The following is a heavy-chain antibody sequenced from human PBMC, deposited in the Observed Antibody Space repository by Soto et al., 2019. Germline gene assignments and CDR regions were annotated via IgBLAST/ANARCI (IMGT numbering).Heavy chain of an antibody. V-gene: IGHV3-30*18. D-gene: IGHD3-22*01. CDR2: ISYDGSNK. J-gene: IGHJ6*02. CDR1: GFTFSSYG. CDR3: AKDRLLGKSGYYLYYYYYGMDV. Sequence: QVQLVESGGGVVQPGRSLRLSCAASGFTFSSYGMHWVRQAPGKGLEWVAVISYDGSNKYYADSVKGRFTISRDNSKNPLYLQMNSLRAEDTAVYYCAKDRLLGKSGYYLYYYYYGMDVWGQGTTVTVSS.